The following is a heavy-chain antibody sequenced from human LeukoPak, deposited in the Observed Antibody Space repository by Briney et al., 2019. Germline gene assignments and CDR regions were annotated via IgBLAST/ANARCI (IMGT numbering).Heavy chain of an antibody. CDR1: GYTFTGYY. J-gene: IGHJ6*03. V-gene: IGHV1-2*02. D-gene: IGHD2-21*02. CDR3: ARDQQDLVVVTNYYYYMDV. Sequence: ASVKVSCKASGYTFTGYYMHWVRQAPGQGLEWMGWINPNSGGTNYAQKFQGRVTMTRDTSISTAYMELSRLRSDGTAVYYCARDQQDLVVVTNYYYYMDVWGKGTTVTVSS. CDR2: INPNSGGT.